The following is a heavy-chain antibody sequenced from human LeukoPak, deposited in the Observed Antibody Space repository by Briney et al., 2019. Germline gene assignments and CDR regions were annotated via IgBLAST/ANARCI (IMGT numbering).Heavy chain of an antibody. V-gene: IGHV3-33*01. J-gene: IGHJ3*02. CDR1: GFTFSSYG. CDR3: ASLPGYTGAFRPEDAFDI. D-gene: IGHD6-13*01. Sequence: GRSLRLSCAASGFTFSSYGMHWVRQAPGKGLEWVAVICYDGSNKYYADSVKGRFTISRDNSKNTLYLQMNSLRAEDTAVYYCASLPGYTGAFRPEDAFDIWGQGTMVTVSS. CDR2: ICYDGSNK.